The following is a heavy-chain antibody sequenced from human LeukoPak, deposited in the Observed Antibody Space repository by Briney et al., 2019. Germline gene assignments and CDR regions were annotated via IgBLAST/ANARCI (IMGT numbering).Heavy chain of an antibody. J-gene: IGHJ4*02. CDR3: AKERDTAMVTIDY. D-gene: IGHD5-18*01. V-gene: IGHV3-30*02. CDR2: IRYDGSNK. Sequence: GGSLRLSCAASGFTFSSYGMHWVRQAPGKGLEWVAFIRYDGSNKYYADSVKGRFTISRDNSKNTLYLQMNSLRAEDTAVYYCAKERDTAMVTIDYWGQGTMVTVSS. CDR1: GFTFSSYG.